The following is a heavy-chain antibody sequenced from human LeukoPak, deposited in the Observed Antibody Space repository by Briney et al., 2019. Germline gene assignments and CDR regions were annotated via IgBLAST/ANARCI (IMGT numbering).Heavy chain of an antibody. CDR2: IYTSGST. J-gene: IGHJ3*02. Sequence: SETLSLTCTVSGGSISSGSYYWSWIRQPAGKGLEWIGRIYTSGSTNYNPSLKSRVTISVDTSKNQFSLKLSSVTAADTAVYYCARDRGLITMVRGVIMNAFDIWGQGTMVTVSS. D-gene: IGHD3-10*01. CDR1: GGSISSGSYY. V-gene: IGHV4-61*02. CDR3: ARDRGLITMVRGVIMNAFDI.